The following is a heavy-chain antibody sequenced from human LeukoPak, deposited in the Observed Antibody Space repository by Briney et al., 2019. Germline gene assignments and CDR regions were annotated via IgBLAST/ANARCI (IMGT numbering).Heavy chain of an antibody. CDR2: ISSSGSTI. CDR3: ARGSRFGEFPDYYMDV. V-gene: IGHV3-48*03. J-gene: IGHJ6*03. Sequence: PGGSLRLSCAASGFTFSSYEMNWVRQAPGKGLEWVSYISSSGSTIYYADSVKGRFTISRDNAKNSLYLQMNSLRAEDTAVYYCARGSRFGEFPDYYMDVWGKGTTVTVSS. D-gene: IGHD3-10*01. CDR1: GFTFSSYE.